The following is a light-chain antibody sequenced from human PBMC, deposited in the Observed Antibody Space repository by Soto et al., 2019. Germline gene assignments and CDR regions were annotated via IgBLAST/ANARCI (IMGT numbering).Light chain of an antibody. V-gene: IGKV1-39*01. J-gene: IGKJ2*01. CDR1: QSISTY. CDR3: QQSYSTPPQYT. CDR2: GAS. Sequence: DIQMTQPPSSLSASVGDRVTITCRATQSISTYLNWYQQIPGKAPKLLIYGASSLQSGVPSRFSGSGSGTDFTLTISSLQPEDFAIYYCQQSYSTPPQYTFGQGTKVEIK.